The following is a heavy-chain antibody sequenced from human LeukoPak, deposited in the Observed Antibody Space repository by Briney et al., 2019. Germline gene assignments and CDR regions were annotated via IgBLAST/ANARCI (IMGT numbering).Heavy chain of an antibody. Sequence: GASVKVSCKASGYTFTKYGIGWARQAPGQGLEWMGWISTYNGDTYYPQKVQGRVTMTTDTSTTTGYMELRSLTSDDTAVYYCARTPNYGSGSLFFWFDSWGQGTRVTVSS. D-gene: IGHD3-10*01. J-gene: IGHJ5*01. V-gene: IGHV1-18*01. CDR2: ISTYNGDT. CDR3: ARTPNYGSGSLFFWFDS. CDR1: GYTFTKYG.